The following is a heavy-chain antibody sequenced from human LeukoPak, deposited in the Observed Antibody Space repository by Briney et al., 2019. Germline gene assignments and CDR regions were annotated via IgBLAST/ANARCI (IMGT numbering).Heavy chain of an antibody. J-gene: IGHJ4*02. V-gene: IGHV1-2*02. Sequence: ASVKVSCKASGYTFTSNYIHWVRQAPGQGLEWMGMIYPRDGSTNYAQKFQGRVTMTRDTSINTAYMELSRLRFDDTAVYYCARKALNLGALGYWGQGTLVTVSS. D-gene: IGHD3-16*01. CDR2: IYPRDGST. CDR1: GYTFTSNY. CDR3: ARKALNLGALGY.